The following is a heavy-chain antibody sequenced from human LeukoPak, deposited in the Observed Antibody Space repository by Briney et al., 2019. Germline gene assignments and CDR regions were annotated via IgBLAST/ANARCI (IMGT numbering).Heavy chain of an antibody. V-gene: IGHV1-8*03. CDR2: MNPNCGNT. D-gene: IGHD1-26*01. J-gene: IGHJ4*02. Sequence: SVKVSCKASVCTFTSYDINWVGQATGQGREGMGWMNPNCGNTGYPQKFQGRLTLTRNTSKRTAYMELSSLRSEDTAVYYCARARYSGSYYAYWGQGTLLTVPS. CDR3: ARARYSGSYYAY. CDR1: VCTFTSYD.